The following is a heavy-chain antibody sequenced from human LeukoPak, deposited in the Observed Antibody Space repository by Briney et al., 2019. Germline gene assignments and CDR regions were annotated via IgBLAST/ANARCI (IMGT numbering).Heavy chain of an antibody. CDR1: GFTVSSNY. CDR2: IYSGGST. J-gene: IGHJ6*03. CDR3: AKAPYDNYYYYMGV. V-gene: IGHV3-66*01. D-gene: IGHD5-12*01. Sequence: SLRLSCAASGFTVSSNYMSWVRQAPGKGLEWVSVIYSGGSTYYADSVKGRFTISRDNSKNTLYLQMDSLRAEDTAVYYCAKAPYDNYYYYMGVWGKGTTVTVSS.